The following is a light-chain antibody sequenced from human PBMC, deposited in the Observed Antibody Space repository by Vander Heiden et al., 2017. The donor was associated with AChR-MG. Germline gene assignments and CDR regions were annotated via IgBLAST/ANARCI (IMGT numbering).Light chain of an antibody. CDR2: NTN. CDR1: SGSVSVNYH. J-gene: IGLJ3*02. V-gene: IGLV8-61*01. Sequence: QTVVTQEPSFSVSPGGTVTLTCGLNSGSVSVNYHPSWYQVTPGQPPRTLSFNTNRRSSGVPDRFSGSSLGNKAALTITGAQEDDESDYYCVLFMSDSWVFGGGTKLTVL. CDR3: VLFMSDSWV.